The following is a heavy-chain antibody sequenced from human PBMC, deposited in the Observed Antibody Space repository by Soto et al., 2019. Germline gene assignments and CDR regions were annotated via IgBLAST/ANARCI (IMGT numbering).Heavy chain of an antibody. CDR2: ISSSSSTI. V-gene: IGHV3-48*02. J-gene: IGHJ6*02. Sequence: GGSLRLSCAASGFTFSIYSMNWVRHAPGKGLEWVSYISSSSSTIYYADSVKDRFTISRDNAKNSLYLQMNSLRDEDTAVYYCARDRPFRRYSYAYLYYYGMDVWGQGTTVTVSS. CDR1: GFTFSIYS. CDR3: ARDRPFRRYSYAYLYYYGMDV. D-gene: IGHD5-18*01.